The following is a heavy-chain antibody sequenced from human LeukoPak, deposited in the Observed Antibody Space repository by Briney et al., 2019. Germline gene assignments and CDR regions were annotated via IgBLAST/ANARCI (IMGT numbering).Heavy chain of an antibody. CDR3: AREPSRYCSGGTCYSYAFDI. CDR2: IYTSGST. J-gene: IGHJ3*02. Sequence: SSETLSLTCTVSGVSISSYHWSWVRQPAGKGLEWVGRIYTSGSTNYNPSLKSRVTMSVDTSKNQFYLKLSSVTAADTAVYYCAREPSRYCSGGTCYSYAFDIWGQGTMVTVSS. V-gene: IGHV4-4*07. D-gene: IGHD2-15*01. CDR1: GVSISSYH.